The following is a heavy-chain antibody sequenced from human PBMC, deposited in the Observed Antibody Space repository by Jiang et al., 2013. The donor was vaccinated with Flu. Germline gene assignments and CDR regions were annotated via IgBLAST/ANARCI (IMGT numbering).Heavy chain of an antibody. Sequence: SGAEVKKPGSSVKVSCKASGGTFSSYAISWVRQAPGQGLEWMGGIIPIFGTANYAQKFQGRVTITADESTSTAYMELSSLRSEDTAVYYCARAEYMTTVTTGAFDIWGQGTMVTVSS. CDR3: ARAEYMTTVTTGAFDI. CDR2: IIPIFGTA. V-gene: IGHV1-69*01. CDR1: GGTFSSYA. J-gene: IGHJ3*02. D-gene: IGHD4-17*01.